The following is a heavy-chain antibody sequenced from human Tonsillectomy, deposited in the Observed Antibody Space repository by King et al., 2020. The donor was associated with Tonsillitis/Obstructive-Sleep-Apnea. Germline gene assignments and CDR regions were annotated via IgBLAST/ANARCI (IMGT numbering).Heavy chain of an antibody. V-gene: IGHV1-69*12. CDR1: GGTFSSYA. CDR2: IIPIFGTA. D-gene: IGHD3-10*01. Sequence: QLVQSGAEVKKPGSSVKVSCKASGGTFSSYAISWVRQAPGQGLEWMGGIIPIFGTANYAQKFQGRVTITADESTSTAYMELSSLRSEDTAVYYCARTYYYGSGSYSDAFDIWGQGTMVTVSS. CDR3: ARTYYYGSGSYSDAFDI. J-gene: IGHJ3*02.